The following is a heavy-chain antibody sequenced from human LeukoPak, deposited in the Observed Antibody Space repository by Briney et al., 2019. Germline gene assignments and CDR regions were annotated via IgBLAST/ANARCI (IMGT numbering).Heavy chain of an antibody. CDR3: SGRRTGGFDY. CDR2: INSDGSST. CDR1: GFTFSKYW. V-gene: IGHV3-74*01. J-gene: IGHJ4*02. Sequence: GGSLRLSCAASGFTFSKYWMLWVRHAPGKGLVWVSRINSDGSSTSYADSVKGRFTISRDNAKNTLYLQMNSLRAEDTAVYYCSGRRTGGFDYWGQGTLVTVSS. D-gene: IGHD3-10*01.